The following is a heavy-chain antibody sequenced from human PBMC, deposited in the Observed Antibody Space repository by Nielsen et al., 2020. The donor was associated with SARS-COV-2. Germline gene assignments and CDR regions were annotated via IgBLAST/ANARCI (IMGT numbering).Heavy chain of an antibody. Sequence: WIRQPPGKGLEWVSAISGSGGSTYYADSVKGRFTISRDNSKNTLYLQMNSLRAEDTAVYYCARGGSYYDFWSGYSGVDYWGQGTLVTVSS. D-gene: IGHD3-3*01. J-gene: IGHJ4*02. CDR3: ARGGSYYDFWSGYSGVDY. V-gene: IGHV3-23*01. CDR2: ISGSGGST.